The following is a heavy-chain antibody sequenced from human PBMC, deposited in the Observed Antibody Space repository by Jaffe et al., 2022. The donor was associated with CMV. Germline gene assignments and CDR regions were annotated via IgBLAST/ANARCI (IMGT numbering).Heavy chain of an antibody. Sequence: EVQLVQSGAEVKKPGESLKISCKGSGYSFTSYWIGWVRQMPGKGLEWMGIIYPGDSDTRYSPSFQGQVTISADKSISTAYLQWSSLKASDTAMYYCARHRLGDSSGWYYFDYWGQGTLVTVSS. CDR1: GYSFTSYW. D-gene: IGHD6-19*01. CDR2: IYPGDSDT. J-gene: IGHJ4*02. CDR3: ARHRLGDSSGWYYFDY. V-gene: IGHV5-51*01.